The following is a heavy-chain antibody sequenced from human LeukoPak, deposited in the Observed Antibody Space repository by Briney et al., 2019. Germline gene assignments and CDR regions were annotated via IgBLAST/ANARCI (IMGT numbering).Heavy chain of an antibody. CDR2: IKSDGRT. CDR3: ARAPSEIGGYYPEYFRH. CDR1: GFTLSSYW. J-gene: IGHJ1*01. Sequence: GGSLRLSCAASGFTLSSYWMHWARQAPGKGLVWVSRIKSDGRTNYADSVKGRFTISRDNAKNTVSLQMNSLRAEDTGVYYCARAPSEIGGYYPEYFRHWGQGTLVIVSS. D-gene: IGHD3-22*01. V-gene: IGHV3-74*01.